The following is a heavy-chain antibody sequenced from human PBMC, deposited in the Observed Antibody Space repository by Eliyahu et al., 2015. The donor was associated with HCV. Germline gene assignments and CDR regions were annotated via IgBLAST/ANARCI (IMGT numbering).Heavy chain of an antibody. CDR2: INPGSXRT. D-gene: IGHD4-17*01. J-gene: IGHJ5*02. Sequence: QLVQSGPEVRKPGASVQLSCXASGYTFTTNYIHWVXXAPGXGLEWMGLINPGSXRTTYAQNFQGRVTLTRDTSTSTVYMEVASLGSEDTAVYYCARLTYGDYRSFDPWGQGTLVTVSS. CDR3: ARLTYGDYRSFDP. CDR1: GYTFTTNY. V-gene: IGHV1-46*01.